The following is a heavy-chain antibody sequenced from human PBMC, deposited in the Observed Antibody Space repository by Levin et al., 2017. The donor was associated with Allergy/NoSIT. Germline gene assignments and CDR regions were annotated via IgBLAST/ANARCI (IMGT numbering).Heavy chain of an antibody. Sequence: GESLKISCAASGFTFSSYGMHWVRQAPGKGLEWVAVISYDGSNKYYADSVKGRFTISRDNSKNTLYLQMNSLRAEDTAVYYCARTDGMDVWGQGTTVTVSS. D-gene: IGHD1-1*01. J-gene: IGHJ6*02. CDR2: ISYDGSNK. V-gene: IGHV3-30*03. CDR3: ARTDGMDV. CDR1: GFTFSSYG.